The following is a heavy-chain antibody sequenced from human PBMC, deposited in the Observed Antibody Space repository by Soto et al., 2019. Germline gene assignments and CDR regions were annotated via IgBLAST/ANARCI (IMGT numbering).Heavy chain of an antibody. V-gene: IGHV4-59*01. CDR2: IYYSGST. Sequence: SETLSLTCTVSGGSISSYYWSWIRQPPGKGLEWIGYIYYSGSTNYNPSLKSRVTISVDTSKNQFSLKLSSVTAADTAVYYCARDKLEGYCSGGSCYYYYYGMDVWGQGTTVTVSS. D-gene: IGHD2-15*01. CDR3: ARDKLEGYCSGGSCYYYYYGMDV. J-gene: IGHJ6*02. CDR1: GGSISSYY.